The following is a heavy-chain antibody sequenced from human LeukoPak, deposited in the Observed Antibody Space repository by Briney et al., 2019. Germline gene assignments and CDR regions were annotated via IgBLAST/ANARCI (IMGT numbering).Heavy chain of an antibody. CDR2: INSDGSSI. V-gene: IGHV3-74*03. Sequence: RGSLRLSCAASGFTFSSYWMHWVRQAPGKGLVWVSRINSDGSSITYADSVKGRLTISRDNAKNTLYLQMNSLRVEDTAVYYCAREGRVSGYDFDCWGQGTLVTVSS. J-gene: IGHJ4*02. CDR3: AREGRVSGYDFDC. CDR1: GFTFSSYW. D-gene: IGHD5-12*01.